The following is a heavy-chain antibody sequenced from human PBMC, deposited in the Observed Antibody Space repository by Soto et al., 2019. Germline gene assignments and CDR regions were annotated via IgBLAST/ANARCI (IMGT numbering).Heavy chain of an antibody. D-gene: IGHD6-13*01. CDR3: ARELAAAGPQHTYHYYGMDV. Sequence: ASVKVSCKASGYTFTSYDINWVRQATGQGLEWMGWMNPNSGNTGYAQKFQGRVTMTRNTSISTAYMELSSLRSEDTAVYYCARELAAAGPQHTYHYYGMDVSRQGTTVTVSS. V-gene: IGHV1-8*01. J-gene: IGHJ6*02. CDR1: GYTFTSYD. CDR2: MNPNSGNT.